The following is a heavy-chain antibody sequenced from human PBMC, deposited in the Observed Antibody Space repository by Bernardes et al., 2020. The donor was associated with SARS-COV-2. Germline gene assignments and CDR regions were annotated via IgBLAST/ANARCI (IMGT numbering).Heavy chain of an antibody. V-gene: IGHV3-7*01. Sequence: GGSLRLSCVVSGLTFSRFWMSWVRQAPGKGLECVGNIKEDGTETYYVDSVKGRFSISRDNAKNSLYLQMNSLRVEDTAVYYCARAYWGGFDYWGQGALVTVSS. D-gene: IGHD7-27*01. CDR2: IKEDGTET. J-gene: IGHJ4*02. CDR1: GLTFSRFW. CDR3: ARAYWGGFDY.